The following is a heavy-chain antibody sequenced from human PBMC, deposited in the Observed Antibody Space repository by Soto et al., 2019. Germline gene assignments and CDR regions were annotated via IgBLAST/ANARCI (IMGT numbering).Heavy chain of an antibody. D-gene: IGHD2-8*01. CDR1: GGSISSGGYY. Sequence: QVQLQESGPGLVKPSQTLSLTCTVSGGSISSGGYYWSWIRQHPGKGLEWIGYIYYSGSTYYNPSLKSRVTIPGDTSKNQFALKLSSVTAADTAVYYCARDVLRGYYYYYGMDVWGQGTTVTVSS. CDR3: ARDVLRGYYYYYGMDV. J-gene: IGHJ6*02. V-gene: IGHV4-31*03. CDR2: IYYSGST.